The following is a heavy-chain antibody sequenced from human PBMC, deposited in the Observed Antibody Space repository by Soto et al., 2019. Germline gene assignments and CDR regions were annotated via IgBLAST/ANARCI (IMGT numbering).Heavy chain of an antibody. CDR2: IYHTGST. CDR1: GDSISSGYH. V-gene: IGHV4-38-2*01. D-gene: IGHD6-6*01. CDR3: ARHRDRSSSWGGYYYYGMDV. Sequence: LSLTCAVSGDSISSGYHWAWIRQPPGKGLEWVASIYHTGSTYYNPSLTSRVTISVDTSKNQFSLKLSSVTAADTAVYYCARHRDRSSSWGGYYYYGMDVWGQGTTVTVSS. J-gene: IGHJ6*02.